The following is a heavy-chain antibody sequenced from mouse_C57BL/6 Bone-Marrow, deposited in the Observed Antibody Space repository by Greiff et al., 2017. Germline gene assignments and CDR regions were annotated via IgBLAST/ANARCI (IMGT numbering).Heavy chain of an antibody. CDR3: ARASMVTQFAY. CDR2: IYPRSGNT. Sequence: LVESGAELARPGASVKLSCKASGYTFTSYGISWVKQRTGQGLEWIGEIYPRSGNTYYNEKFKGKATLTADKSSSTGYMELRSLTSEDTAVYFCARASMVTQFAYWGQGTLVTVSA. V-gene: IGHV1-81*01. D-gene: IGHD2-2*01. J-gene: IGHJ3*01. CDR1: GYTFTSYG.